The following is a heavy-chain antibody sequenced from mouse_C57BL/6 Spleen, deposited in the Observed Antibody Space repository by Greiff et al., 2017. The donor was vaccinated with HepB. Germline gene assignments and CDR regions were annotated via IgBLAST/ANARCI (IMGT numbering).Heavy chain of an antibody. CDR1: GFTFSSYG. CDR2: ISSGGSYT. CDR3: ARQKDSRGSYFDY. J-gene: IGHJ2*01. V-gene: IGHV5-6*01. Sequence: VQLKESGGDLVKPGGSLKLSCAASGFTFSSYGMSWVRQTPDKRLEWVATISSGGSYTYYPDSVKGRFTISRDNAKNTLYLQMSSLKSEDTAMYYCARQKDSRGSYFDYWGQGTTLTVSS. D-gene: IGHD1-1*01.